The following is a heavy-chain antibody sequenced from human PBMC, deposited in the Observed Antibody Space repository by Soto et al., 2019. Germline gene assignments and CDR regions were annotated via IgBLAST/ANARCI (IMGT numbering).Heavy chain of an antibody. CDR1: GYSFTSYW. Sequence: PGESLKISCKGSGYSFTSYWIGWVRQMPEKGLEWMGIIYPGDSDTRYSPSFQGQVTISADKSISTAYLQWSSLKASDTAMYYCARSPLSCSGGSCYSPYYLDFWGQGTQVTVSS. D-gene: IGHD2-15*01. CDR3: ARSPLSCSGGSCYSPYYLDF. CDR2: IYPGDSDT. J-gene: IGHJ4*02. V-gene: IGHV5-51*01.